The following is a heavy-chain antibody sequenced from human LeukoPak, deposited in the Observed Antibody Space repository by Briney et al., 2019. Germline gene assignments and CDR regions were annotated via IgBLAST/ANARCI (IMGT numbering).Heavy chain of an antibody. CDR1: GFTFDDYA. V-gene: IGHV3-9*01. Sequence: SLRLSCAASGFTFDDYAMHWVRQAPGKGLEWVSGISWNSGSIGYADSVKGRFTISRDNAKNSLYLQMNSLRAEDTALYYCAKDIPYSSGWYQYYYYMDVWGKGTTVTVSS. CDR2: ISWNSGSI. D-gene: IGHD6-19*01. CDR3: AKDIPYSSGWYQYYYYMDV. J-gene: IGHJ6*03.